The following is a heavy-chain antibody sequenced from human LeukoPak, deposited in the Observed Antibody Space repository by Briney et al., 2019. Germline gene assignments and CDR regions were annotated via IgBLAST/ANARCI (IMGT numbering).Heavy chain of an antibody. CDR3: ARELGSSTSRKIYMDV. J-gene: IGHJ6*03. Sequence: PSQTLSLTCTVSGGSISSGDYYWSWIRQPPGKGLEWIGEINHSGSTNYNPSLKSRVAISVDTSKNQFSLKLSSVTAADTAAYYCARELGSSTSRKIYMDVWGKGTTVTVSS. V-gene: IGHV4-30-4*08. D-gene: IGHD2-2*01. CDR1: GGSISSGDYY. CDR2: INHSGST.